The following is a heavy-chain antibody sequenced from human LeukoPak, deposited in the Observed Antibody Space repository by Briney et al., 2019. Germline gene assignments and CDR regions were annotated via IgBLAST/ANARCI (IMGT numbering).Heavy chain of an antibody. D-gene: IGHD3-10*01. Sequence: SETLSLTCAVYGGSFSGYYWSWIRQPPGKGLEWIGEINHSGSTNYNPSLKSRVTISVDTSKNQFSLKLSSVTAADTAVYYCARTYYYGSGSYLGRFDPWGQGTLVTVSS. J-gene: IGHJ5*02. CDR3: ARTYYYGSGSYLGRFDP. CDR1: GGSFSGYY. CDR2: INHSGST. V-gene: IGHV4-34*01.